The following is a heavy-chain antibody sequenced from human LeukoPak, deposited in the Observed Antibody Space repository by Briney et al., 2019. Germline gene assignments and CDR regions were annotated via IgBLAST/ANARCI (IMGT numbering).Heavy chain of an antibody. Sequence: PSETLSLTCTVSGGSISISSYYWGWIRQPPGKGLGWIGSIYYSGSTYYNPSLKSRFTISVDTSKNQFSRKLSSVTAADTTVYYCAIHAEDIVEVPAAILDWGQGTLVTVSS. CDR2: IYYSGST. J-gene: IGHJ4*02. CDR1: GGSISISSYY. CDR3: AIHAEDIVEVPAAILD. D-gene: IGHD2-2*01. V-gene: IGHV4-39*01.